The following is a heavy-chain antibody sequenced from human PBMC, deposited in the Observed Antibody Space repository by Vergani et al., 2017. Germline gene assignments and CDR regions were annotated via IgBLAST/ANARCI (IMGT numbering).Heavy chain of an antibody. CDR1: GGTFSSYA. D-gene: IGHD3-16*01. CDR3: ASGRLRLGELTQLDY. J-gene: IGHJ4*02. CDR2: ISAYNGNT. V-gene: IGHV1-18*01. Sequence: QVQLVQSGAEVKKPGASVKVSCKASGGTFSSYAISWVRQAPGQGLEWMGRISAYNGNTNYAQKLQGRVTMTTDTSTSTAYMELRSLRSDDTAVYYCASGRLRLGELTQLDYWGQGTLVTVSS.